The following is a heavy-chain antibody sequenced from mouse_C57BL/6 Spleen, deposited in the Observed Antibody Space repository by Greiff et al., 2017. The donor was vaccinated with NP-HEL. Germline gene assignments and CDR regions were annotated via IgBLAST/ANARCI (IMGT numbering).Heavy chain of an antibody. CDR2: IYPGSGNT. J-gene: IGHJ4*01. D-gene: IGHD2-5*01. V-gene: IGHV1-76*01. Sequence: VQLQESGAELVRPGASVKLSCKASGYTFTDYYINWVKQRPGQGLEWIARIYPGSGNTYYNEKFKGKATLTAEKSSSPAYMQLSSLTSEYSAVYFCAREYYSNYGDPYAMDYWGQGTSVTVSS. CDR1: GYTFTDYY. CDR3: AREYYSNYGDPYAMDY.